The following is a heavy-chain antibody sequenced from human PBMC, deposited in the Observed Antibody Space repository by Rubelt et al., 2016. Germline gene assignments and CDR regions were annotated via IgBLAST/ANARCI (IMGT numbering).Heavy chain of an antibody. CDR2: IIPIFGTA. CDR1: GGTFSSYA. J-gene: IGHJ4*02. CDR3: ARGRGIAAADIDY. V-gene: IGHV1-69*01. Sequence: QVQLVQSGAEVKKPGSSVKVSCKASGGTFSSYAISWVRQAPGQGLEWMGGIIPIFGTAIFAQNFQWRVTITADESTSTAYMELSSLGSEDTAVYYCARGRGIAAADIDYWGQGTLVTVSS. D-gene: IGHD6-13*01.